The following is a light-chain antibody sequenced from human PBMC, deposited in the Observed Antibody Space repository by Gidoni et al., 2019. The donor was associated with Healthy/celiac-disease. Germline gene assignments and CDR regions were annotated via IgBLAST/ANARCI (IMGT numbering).Light chain of an antibody. CDR3: QQSYSTPRG. CDR1: QSISSY. J-gene: IGKJ4*01. CDR2: AAS. Sequence: DIQMTQSPSSLSASVGDRVTITCRARQSISSYLNWYQQKPGKAPKLLIYAASSLPSGVPSRFSGSGSGTDFTLTISSLQPEDFATYYCQQSYSTPRGFGGGTKVEIK. V-gene: IGKV1-39*01.